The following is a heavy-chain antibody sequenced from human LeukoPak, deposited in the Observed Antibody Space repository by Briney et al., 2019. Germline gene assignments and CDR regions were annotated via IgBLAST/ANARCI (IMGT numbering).Heavy chain of an antibody. CDR3: ATKERIVATIDFDY. CDR2: FDPEDGET. Sequence: ASVKVSCKVSGYTLTELSIHWVRQAPGKGLEWMGGFDPEDGETIYAQKFQGRVTMTEDTSTDTAYMELSSLRSEDTAVYYCATKERIVATIDFDYWGQGTLVTVSS. J-gene: IGHJ4*02. D-gene: IGHD5-12*01. V-gene: IGHV1-24*01. CDR1: GYTLTELS.